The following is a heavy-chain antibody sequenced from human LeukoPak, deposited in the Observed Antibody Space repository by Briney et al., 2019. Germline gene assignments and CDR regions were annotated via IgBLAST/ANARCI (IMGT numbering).Heavy chain of an antibody. V-gene: IGHV1-2*04. CDR3: ARDEVRGVELDY. J-gene: IGHJ4*02. Sequence: ASVKVSCKASGYTFSAYSIHWVRQAPGQGLEWMGWINPDSGDTNYAQKFQGWVTMTRDTSISTAYMEVRRLRSDDTAVYYCARDEVRGVELDYWGQGTLVTVSS. D-gene: IGHD3-10*01. CDR1: GYTFSAYS. CDR2: INPDSGDT.